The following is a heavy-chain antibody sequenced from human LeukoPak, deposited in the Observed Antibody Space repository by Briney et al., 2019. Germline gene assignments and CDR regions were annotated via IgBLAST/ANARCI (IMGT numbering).Heavy chain of an antibody. V-gene: IGHV3-48*03. D-gene: IGHD6-19*01. J-gene: IGHJ3*02. Sequence: GGSLSLSCGVSGFTFSSYEMNWVRQAPGKGLEWVSYIGSSGTTMYYADSVMGRFTISRDNAKNSLFLQMNSLRAEDMAIYYSEREAVGDAFDMWGQGTMVTVSS. CDR1: GFTFSSYE. CDR2: IGSSGTTM. CDR3: EREAVGDAFDM.